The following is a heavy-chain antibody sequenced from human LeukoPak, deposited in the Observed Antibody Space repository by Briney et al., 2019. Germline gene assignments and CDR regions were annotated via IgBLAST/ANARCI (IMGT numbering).Heavy chain of an antibody. J-gene: IGHJ4*02. CDR1: GFTFSSYA. CDR2: ISYDGSNK. V-gene: IGHV3-30-3*01. D-gene: IGHD3-10*01. CDR3: ARDFLMVRGVTDLYFDH. Sequence: GGSLRLSCAASGFTFSSYAMHWVRQAPGKGLEWVAVISYDGSNKYYADSVKGRFTISRDNSKNTLYLQMNSLRAEDTAVYYCARDFLMVRGVTDLYFDHWGQGTLVTVSS.